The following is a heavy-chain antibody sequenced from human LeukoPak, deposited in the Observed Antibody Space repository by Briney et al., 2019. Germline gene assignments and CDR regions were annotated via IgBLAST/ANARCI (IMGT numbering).Heavy chain of an antibody. V-gene: IGHV4-39*02. CDR3: AARGYYNWFDP. CDR1: GGSISSNDYY. J-gene: IGHJ5*02. D-gene: IGHD1-26*01. CDR2: AYYSGST. Sequence: KTSETLSLTCTVSGGSISSNDYYWGWTRQPPGKGLEWIGSAYYSGSTYHNPSLKSRVTISVDTSKNHFSLKLSSVTAADTAVYYCAARGYYNWFDPWGQGTLVTVSS.